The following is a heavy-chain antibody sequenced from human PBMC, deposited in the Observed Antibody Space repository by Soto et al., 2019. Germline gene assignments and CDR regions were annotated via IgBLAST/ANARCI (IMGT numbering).Heavy chain of an antibody. Sequence: SETLSLTCTVSGGSVSSGSYYWSWIRQPPGKGLEWIGYIYYSGSTNYNPSLKSRVTISVDTSKNQFSLKLSSVTAADTAVYYCARGQWLYTRHYFDYWGQGTLVTVSS. D-gene: IGHD6-19*01. CDR2: IYYSGST. V-gene: IGHV4-61*01. J-gene: IGHJ4*02. CDR1: GGSVSSGSYY. CDR3: ARGQWLYTRHYFDY.